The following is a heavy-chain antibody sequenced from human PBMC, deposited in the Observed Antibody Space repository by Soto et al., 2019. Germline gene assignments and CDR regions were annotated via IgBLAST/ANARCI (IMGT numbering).Heavy chain of an antibody. Sequence: QVQLQESGPGLVKPSQTLSLTCTVSGGSISSGDSYWSRIRQPPGKGLEWIGYIYYSGSTYYNPSLKSRVTMSVDTSKNQFSLKLSSVTAADTAVYYCAILDYESKGYAFDICGQGTMVTVSS. D-gene: IGHD3-22*01. V-gene: IGHV4-30-4*01. CDR1: GGSISSGDSY. CDR2: IYYSGST. CDR3: AILDYESKGYAFDI. J-gene: IGHJ3*02.